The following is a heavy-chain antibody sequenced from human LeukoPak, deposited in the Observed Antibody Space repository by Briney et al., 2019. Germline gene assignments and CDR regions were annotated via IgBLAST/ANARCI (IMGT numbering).Heavy chain of an antibody. J-gene: IGHJ4*02. V-gene: IGHV3-23*01. CDR3: AKDTRSSSSRVTFDY. D-gene: IGHD6-13*01. CDR2: ISGGGSST. CDR1: GFTFSSYA. Sequence: GGSLRLSRAASGFTFSSYAMTWVRQAPGQGLEWVSAISGGGSSTYYADSVKGRFTISRDNSKNTLYLQMNSLRAEDTAVYYCAKDTRSSSSRVTFDYWGQGTLVTVSS.